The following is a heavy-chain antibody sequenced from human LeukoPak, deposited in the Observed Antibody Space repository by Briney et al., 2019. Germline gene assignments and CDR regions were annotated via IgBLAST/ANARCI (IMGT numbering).Heavy chain of an antibody. CDR3: AKADREWELLGAFDI. J-gene: IGHJ3*02. CDR2: ISYDGSNK. Sequence: GGSLRLSCAASGFTFSSYAMHWVRQAPGKGLEWVAVISYDGSNKYYADSVKGRFTISRDNSKNTLYLQMNSLRAEDTAVYYCAKADREWELLGAFDIWGQGTMVTVSS. V-gene: IGHV3-30-3*01. CDR1: GFTFSSYA. D-gene: IGHD1-26*01.